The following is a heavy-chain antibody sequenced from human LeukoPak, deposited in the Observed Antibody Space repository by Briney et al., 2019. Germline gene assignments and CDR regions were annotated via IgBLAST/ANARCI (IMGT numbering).Heavy chain of an antibody. D-gene: IGHD3-10*01. V-gene: IGHV3-30*02. CDR3: ARGRYGSGSSGMDV. CDR2: IRYDGSNK. CDR1: GFTFSSYG. Sequence: GGSLRLSCAASGFTFSSYGMHWVRQAPGKGLEWVAFIRYDGSNKYYADSVKGRFTISRDNSKNTLYLQMNSLRAEDTAVYYCARGRYGSGSSGMDVWGKGTTVTVSS. J-gene: IGHJ6*04.